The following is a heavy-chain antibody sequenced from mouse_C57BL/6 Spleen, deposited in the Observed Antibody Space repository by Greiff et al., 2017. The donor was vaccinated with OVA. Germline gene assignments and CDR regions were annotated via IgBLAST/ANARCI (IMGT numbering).Heavy chain of an antibody. V-gene: IGHV1-50*01. CDR3: ERKDYAMDY. CDR2: IDPSDSYT. CDR1: GYTFTSYW. Sequence: QVQLQQPGAELVKPGASVKLSCKASGYTFTSYWMQRVKQRPGQGLEWIGEIDPSDSYTNYNQKFKGKATLTVDTSSSTAYMQRSSLTSEDSAVYYCERKDYAMDYWGQGTSVTVSS. J-gene: IGHJ4*01.